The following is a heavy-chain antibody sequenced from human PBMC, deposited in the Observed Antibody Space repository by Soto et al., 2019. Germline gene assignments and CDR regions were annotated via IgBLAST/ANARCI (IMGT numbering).Heavy chain of an antibody. CDR2: IYTSGST. CDR3: ARDEDSNGSYDNWFDP. V-gene: IGHV4-4*07. D-gene: IGHD1-26*01. CDR1: GGSISSYY. J-gene: IGHJ5*02. Sequence: SETLSLTCTVSGGSISSYYWSWIRRPAGKGLEWIGRIYTSGSTNYNPPLKSRVTMSVDTSKNQFSLKLSSVTAADTAVYYCARDEDSNGSYDNWFDPWGQGTLVTVSS.